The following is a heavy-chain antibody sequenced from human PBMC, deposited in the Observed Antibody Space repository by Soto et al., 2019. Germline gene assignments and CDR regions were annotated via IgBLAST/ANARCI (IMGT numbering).Heavy chain of an antibody. D-gene: IGHD4-17*01. Sequence: PGGSLRLSCAASGFTFSSYCMHWVRQAPCKGLEWVAVIWYDGINKYYADSVKGRFTISRDNSKNTLYLQMNSLRAEDTAVYYCASDENGGFDYWGQGTLVTVSP. CDR1: GFTFSSYC. CDR2: IWYDGINK. V-gene: IGHV3-33*01. J-gene: IGHJ4*02. CDR3: ASDENGGFDY.